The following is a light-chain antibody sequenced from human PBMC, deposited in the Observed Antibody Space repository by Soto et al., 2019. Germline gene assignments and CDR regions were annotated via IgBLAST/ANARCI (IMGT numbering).Light chain of an antibody. CDR1: QDISNY. Sequence: DIQMTQSPSSLSASVGDRVTITCQASQDISNYLNWYQQKPGKAPKLLIYDASNLETGVPSRFSGSGSGTDFTFTISSLQPEDIATYYGQQYDNRPPFTFGPGTKVDIK. CDR3: QQYDNRPPFT. V-gene: IGKV1-33*01. CDR2: DAS. J-gene: IGKJ3*01.